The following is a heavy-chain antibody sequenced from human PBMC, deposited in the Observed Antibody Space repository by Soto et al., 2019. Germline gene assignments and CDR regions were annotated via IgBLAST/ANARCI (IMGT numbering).Heavy chain of an antibody. CDR2: IIPIFGTA. V-gene: IGHV1-69*13. J-gene: IGHJ6*02. D-gene: IGHD6-13*01. CDR3: AREPHRGAAAGANYYYGMDV. Sequence: ASVKVSCKASGGTFSSYAISWVRQAPGQGLEWMGGIIPIFGTANYAQKFQGRVTITADESTSTAYMELSSLRSEDTAVYYCAREPHRGAAAGANYYYGMDVSGQGTTVTVSS. CDR1: GGTFSSYA.